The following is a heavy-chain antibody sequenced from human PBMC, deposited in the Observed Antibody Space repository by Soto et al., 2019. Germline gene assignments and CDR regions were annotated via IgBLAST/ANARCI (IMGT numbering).Heavy chain of an antibody. V-gene: IGHV4-39*07. CDR1: WGPLRWTTCY. Sequence: TWGPLRWTTCYRGWKRQPPGKGLGGIASFFIVGTTYYNPSLKSRVTTSVATSKNQFSLKLSSVTAADTAVYYCARGVRSDILTSYYRYYYGMDVWGQGTTVNVSS. J-gene: IGHJ6*02. CDR3: ARGVRSDILTSYYRYYYGMDV. CDR2: FFIVGTT. D-gene: IGHD3-9*01.